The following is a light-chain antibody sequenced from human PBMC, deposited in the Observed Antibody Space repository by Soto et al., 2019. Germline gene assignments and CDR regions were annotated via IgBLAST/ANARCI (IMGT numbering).Light chain of an antibody. CDR1: QTITSN. CDR3: QRYNNWPLT. Sequence: EVVMTQSPATLSVSPGNTVTLSCRANQTITSNLAWYQQKPGQAPRLLIYGASTRATGIPVRFSGSGSGTEFTLTISSLQSEDFAAYYCQRYNNWPLTLGGGTKVDIK. CDR2: GAS. J-gene: IGKJ4*01. V-gene: IGKV3-15*01.